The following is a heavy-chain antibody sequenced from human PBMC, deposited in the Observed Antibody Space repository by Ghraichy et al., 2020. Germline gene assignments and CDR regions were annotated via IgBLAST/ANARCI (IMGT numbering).Heavy chain of an antibody. CDR2: ISSSSTYI. Sequence: GGSLRLSCAASGFTFSSYSMNWVRQAPGKGLEWVSSISSSSTYIYYADSVKGRFTISRDNAKNSLYLQMNSLRAEDTAVYYCARVYRVYQHALDYWGQGTLVTVSS. D-gene: IGHD5/OR15-5a*01. CDR1: GFTFSSYS. V-gene: IGHV3-21*01. J-gene: IGHJ4*02. CDR3: ARVYRVYQHALDY.